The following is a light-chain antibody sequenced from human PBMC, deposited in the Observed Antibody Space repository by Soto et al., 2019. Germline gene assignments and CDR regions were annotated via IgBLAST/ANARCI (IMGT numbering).Light chain of an antibody. CDR3: QQRQSWPRT. CDR2: QTS. CDR1: QYINTR. Sequence: EIVCTQFPSTLCSIPGVRVTLSCRASQYINTRLAWYQHRPGQAPRLLIYQTSIRAAGIPARFSASGSGTDFTLTISYLQPEDFAVYDCQQRQSWPRTLGQGTRLE. J-gene: IGKJ5*01. V-gene: IGKV3-11*01.